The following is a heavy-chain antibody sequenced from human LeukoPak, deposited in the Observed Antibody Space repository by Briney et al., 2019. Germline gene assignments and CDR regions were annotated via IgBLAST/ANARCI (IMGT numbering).Heavy chain of an antibody. J-gene: IGHJ4*02. CDR3: ARGGGNFDY. CDR2: ISSTSTYI. Sequence: GGSLRLSCAAYEFTFSSYTINWVRQAPGKGLEWVSSISSTSTYISYADSVKGRFTISRDNAKNSLYLQMNSLRAEDTAVYYCARGGGNFDYWGQGTLVTVSS. D-gene: IGHD2-15*01. CDR1: EFTFSSYT. V-gene: IGHV3-21*01.